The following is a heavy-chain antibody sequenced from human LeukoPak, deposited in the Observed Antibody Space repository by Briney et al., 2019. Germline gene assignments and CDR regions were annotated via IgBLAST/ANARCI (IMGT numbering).Heavy chain of an antibody. D-gene: IGHD3-9*01. CDR1: GFTFSDYY. CDR2: ISSSGSTI. V-gene: IGHV3-11*04. J-gene: IGHJ4*02. Sequence: GGSLRLSCAASGFTFSDYYMSWIRQAPGKGLEWVSYISSSGSTIYYADSVKGRFTISRDNAKNSLNLQMNSLRAEDTAVYYCARDYDILTGYSHFDYWGQGTLVTVSS. CDR3: ARDYDILTGYSHFDY.